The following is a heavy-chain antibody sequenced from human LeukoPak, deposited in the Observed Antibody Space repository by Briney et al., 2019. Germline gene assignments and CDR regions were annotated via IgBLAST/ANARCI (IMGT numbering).Heavy chain of an antibody. CDR1: SGTISSYY. Sequence: SETLSLTCTVSSGTISSYYWSWIRQPPGKGLEGMGYIYYSGSTNYNPYLKSRVTISVDTSKDQFSLKLSSVTAADTAVYYCARHYQPYYFDYWGQGTLVTVSS. V-gene: IGHV4-59*08. CDR2: IYYSGST. D-gene: IGHD3-16*02. CDR3: ARHYQPYYFDY. J-gene: IGHJ4*02.